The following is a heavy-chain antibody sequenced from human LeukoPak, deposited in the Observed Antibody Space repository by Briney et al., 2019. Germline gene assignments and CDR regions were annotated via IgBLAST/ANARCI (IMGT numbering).Heavy chain of an antibody. V-gene: IGHV1-46*01. D-gene: IGHD3-3*01. CDR3: ARDPLERITIFGVANWFDP. J-gene: IGHJ5*02. CDR2: INPSGGST. Sequence: GASVKVSCKASGYTFTSYYMHWVRQAPGQGLEWMGIINPSGGSTSYAQKFQGRVTMTRDTSTSTVYMELSSLRSEDTAVYYCARDPLERITIFGVANWFDPWGQGTLVTVSS. CDR1: GYTFTSYY.